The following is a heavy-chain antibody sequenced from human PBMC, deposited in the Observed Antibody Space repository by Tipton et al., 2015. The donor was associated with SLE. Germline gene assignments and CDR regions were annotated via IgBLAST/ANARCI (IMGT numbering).Heavy chain of an antibody. CDR3: AKVGDGYNAVCY. V-gene: IGHV4-31*03. D-gene: IGHD5-24*01. CDR2: IYYSGST. J-gene: IGHJ4*02. Sequence: TLSLTCTVSGGSISSGGYYWSWIRQHPGKGLEWIGYIYYSGSTYYNPSLKSRVTISIDTSKSQFSLKLSSVTAADTAVYYCAKVGDGYNAVCYWGQGTLVTVSS. CDR1: GGSISSGGYY.